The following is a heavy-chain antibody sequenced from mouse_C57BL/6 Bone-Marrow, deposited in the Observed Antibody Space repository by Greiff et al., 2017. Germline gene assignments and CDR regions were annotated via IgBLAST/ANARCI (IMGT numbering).Heavy chain of an antibody. V-gene: IGHV1-64*01. J-gene: IGHJ4*01. CDR2: IHPNSGST. Sequence: QVQLQQPGAELVKPGASVKLSCKASGYTFTSYWMHWVKQRPGQGLEWIGMIHPNSGSTNYNEKFKSKATLTVDKSSSTAYMQLSSLTSEDSAVYYCAIWAVSYYAMDYWGQGTSVTVSS. CDR1: GYTFTSYW. CDR3: AIWAVSYYAMDY. D-gene: IGHD3-3*01.